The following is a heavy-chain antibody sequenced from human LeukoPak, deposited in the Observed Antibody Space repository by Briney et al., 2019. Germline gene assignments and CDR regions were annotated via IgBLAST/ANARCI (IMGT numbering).Heavy chain of an antibody. J-gene: IGHJ6*03. CDR1: GFTFSDYY. CDR2: ISSSGSTI. Sequence: SGGSLRLSCAASGFTFSDYYMSWIRQAPGKGLEWVSYISSSGSTIYYADSVKGRFTISRDNSKNTLYLQMNSLRAEDTALYYCAKNGYSYGVSNSPYYYYMDVWGKGTTVTVSS. CDR3: AKNGYSYGVSNSPYYYYMDV. D-gene: IGHD5-18*01. V-gene: IGHV3-11*01.